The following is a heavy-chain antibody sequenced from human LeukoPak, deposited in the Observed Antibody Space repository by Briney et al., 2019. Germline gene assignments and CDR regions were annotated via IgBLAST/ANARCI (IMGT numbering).Heavy chain of an antibody. J-gene: IGHJ4*02. CDR2: IRYDGSNK. V-gene: IGHV3-30*02. Sequence: PGGSLRLXCAASGFTFSSYGMHWVRQAPGKGLEWVAFIRYDGSNKYYADSVKGRFTISRDNSKNTLYLQMNSLRAEDTAVYYCAKDGRYYYDSSGYQFDYWGQGTLVTVSS. CDR1: GFTFSSYG. D-gene: IGHD3-22*01. CDR3: AKDGRYYYDSSGYQFDY.